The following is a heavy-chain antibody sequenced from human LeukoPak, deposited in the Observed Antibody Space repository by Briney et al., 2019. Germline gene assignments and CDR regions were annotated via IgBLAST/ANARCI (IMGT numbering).Heavy chain of an antibody. CDR1: GGIFSSYA. CDR3: ARSSGSQRYFQH. V-gene: IGHV1-69*13. CDR2: IIPIFGTA. Sequence: SVKVSCKASGGIFSSYAISWVRQAPGQGLEWMGGIIPIFGTANYAQKFQGRVTITADESTSTAYMELSRLRSDDTAVYYCARSSGSQRYFQHWGQGTLVTVSS. J-gene: IGHJ1*01. D-gene: IGHD1-26*01.